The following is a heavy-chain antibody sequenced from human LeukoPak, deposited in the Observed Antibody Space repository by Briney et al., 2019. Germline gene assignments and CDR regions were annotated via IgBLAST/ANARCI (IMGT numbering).Heavy chain of an antibody. CDR3: ARGRERGSSSSFTDY. D-gene: IGHD6-6*01. CDR2: MNPNSGNT. CDR1: GYTFTSYD. V-gene: IGHV1-8*03. J-gene: IGHJ4*02. Sequence: ASVKVSCKASGYTFTSYDINWVRQATGQGLERMGWMNPNSGNTGYAQKFQGRVTITRNTSISTAYMELSSLRSEDTAVYYCARGRERGSSSSFTDYWGQGTLVIVSS.